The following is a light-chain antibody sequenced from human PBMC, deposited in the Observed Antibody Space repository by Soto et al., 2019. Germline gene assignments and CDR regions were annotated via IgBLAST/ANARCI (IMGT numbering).Light chain of an antibody. J-gene: IGKJ4*01. V-gene: IGKV3-20*01. CDR1: QSVSSSY. CDR3: HQYDSSPLT. Sequence: EIVLTQSPGTLSLSPGERATLSCRASQSVSSSYLAWYQQKPGQAPRLLIYCASSRATGIPDRFSGSGSGTDFTLTIGRLEHEDFAVYYCHQYDSSPLTFGGGTKVEIK. CDR2: CAS.